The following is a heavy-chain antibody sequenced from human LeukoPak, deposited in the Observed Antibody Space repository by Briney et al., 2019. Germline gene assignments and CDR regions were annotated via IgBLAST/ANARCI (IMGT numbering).Heavy chain of an antibody. CDR1: GGSISGYY. J-gene: IGHJ1*01. CDR2: IYTSGNT. D-gene: IGHD4-11*01. V-gene: IGHV4-4*07. CDR3: AGGSSNSQNYHLYL. Sequence: SETLSLTCTVSGGSISGYYWTWIRQPAGKGLEWIGRIYTSGNTNYNPSLQSRVTMSVDTSNYQFPLKLSSVTAADTAVYYCAGGSSNSQNYHLYLRGQGTLGNGFS.